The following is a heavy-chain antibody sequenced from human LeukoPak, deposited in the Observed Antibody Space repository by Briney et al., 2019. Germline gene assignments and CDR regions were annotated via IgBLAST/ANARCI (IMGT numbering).Heavy chain of an antibody. D-gene: IGHD3-9*01. V-gene: IGHV4-39*01. Sequence: PSETLSLTCTVSGGSISSSSYYWGWIRQPPGKGLEWIGSIYYSGSTYYNPSLKSRVTISVDTSKNQFSLKLSSVTAADTAVYYCARANYDILTGSYYFDYWGQGTLVTVSS. CDR3: ARANYDILTGSYYFDY. CDR1: GGSISSSSYY. CDR2: IYYSGST. J-gene: IGHJ4*02.